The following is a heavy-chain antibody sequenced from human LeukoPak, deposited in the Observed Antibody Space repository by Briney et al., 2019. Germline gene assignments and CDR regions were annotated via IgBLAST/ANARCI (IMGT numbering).Heavy chain of an antibody. CDR3: ARGQYRLSYFDY. J-gene: IGHJ4*02. Sequence: SETLSLTCAVYGGSFSGYYWSWIRQPPGKGLEWIGEINHSGSTNYNPSLKSRVTISVDTSKNQFSLKLSSVTAADTAVYYCARGQYRLSYFDYWGQGTLVTVFS. CDR2: INHSGST. CDR1: GGSFSGYY. V-gene: IGHV4-34*01. D-gene: IGHD2-2*02.